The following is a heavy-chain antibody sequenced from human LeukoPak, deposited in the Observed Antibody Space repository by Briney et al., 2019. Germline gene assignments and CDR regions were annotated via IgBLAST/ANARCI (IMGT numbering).Heavy chain of an antibody. CDR3: ARGGAHYYDSSGYPTPFDP. Sequence: RSSETLSLTCAVYGGSFSGYYWSWIRQPPGKGLEWIGEINHSGSTNYNPSLKSRVTISVDTSKNQFSLKLSSVTAADTAVYYCARGGAHYYDSSGYPTPFDPWGQGSLLTVSS. CDR2: INHSGST. V-gene: IGHV4-34*01. D-gene: IGHD3-22*01. CDR1: GGSFSGYY. J-gene: IGHJ5*02.